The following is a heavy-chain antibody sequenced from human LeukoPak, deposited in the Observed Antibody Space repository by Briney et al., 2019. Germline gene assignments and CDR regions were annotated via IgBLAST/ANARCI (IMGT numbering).Heavy chain of an antibody. CDR2: ISGSGGST. D-gene: IGHD2-21*02. V-gene: IGHV3-23*01. CDR1: GFTFSSYA. J-gene: IGHJ3*02. Sequence: GGSLRLSCAASGFTFSSYAMSWVRQAPGKGLEWVSAISGSGGSTYYADSVKGRFTISRDNSKNTLYLQMNSLRAEDTAVYYCANRGINCGGDCYSISPHAFDIWGQGTMVTVSS. CDR3: ANRGINCGGDCYSISPHAFDI.